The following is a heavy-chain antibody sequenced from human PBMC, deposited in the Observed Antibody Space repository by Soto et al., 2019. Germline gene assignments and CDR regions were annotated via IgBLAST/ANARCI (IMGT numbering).Heavy chain of an antibody. V-gene: IGHV3-23*01. D-gene: IGHD6-19*01. CDR2: ITGGGDAT. CDR3: AKGSRSGWPNCFDY. J-gene: IGHJ4*02. Sequence: GGSLRLSCAASGFTFSSYAMHWVRQAPGKGLECVSGITGGGDATYYTDSVKGRFTISRDNSKSTLYLQMNSLRAEDTAVYYCAKGSRSGWPNCFDYWAQGTLVTVSS. CDR1: GFTFSSYA.